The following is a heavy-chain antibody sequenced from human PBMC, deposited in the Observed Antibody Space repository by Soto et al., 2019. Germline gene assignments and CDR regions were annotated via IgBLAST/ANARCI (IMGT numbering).Heavy chain of an antibody. V-gene: IGHV3-7*01. D-gene: IGHD2-2*02. Sequence: PGGSLSLSGAASGFTFTNSSMNWVRQGPGTGLEWVANIKKDGSEKYYVDSGKGRLTISRDNAENSVYLEMSRLRAEDTAVYYCLRDSYTGHWHTAGEDYWGQGTLVTVSS. CDR2: IKKDGSEK. CDR1: GFTFTNSS. CDR3: LRDSYTGHWHTAGEDY. J-gene: IGHJ4*02.